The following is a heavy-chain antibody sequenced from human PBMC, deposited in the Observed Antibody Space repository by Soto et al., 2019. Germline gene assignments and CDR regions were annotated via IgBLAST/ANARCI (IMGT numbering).Heavy chain of an antibody. CDR1: GGSFSGYY. CDR3: ARAPPEYCSGGSCYSGSPRGMDV. D-gene: IGHD2-15*01. J-gene: IGHJ6*02. V-gene: IGHV4-4*07. Sequence: SEILSFTGTVPGGSFSGYYWSWFPQPAGKGLEWIGRIYTSGITNYNPSLKSRVNMSVDTSKNQFSLKLSSVTAADTAVYYCARAPPEYCSGGSCYSGSPRGMDVWGQGTTVTVSS. CDR2: IYTSGIT.